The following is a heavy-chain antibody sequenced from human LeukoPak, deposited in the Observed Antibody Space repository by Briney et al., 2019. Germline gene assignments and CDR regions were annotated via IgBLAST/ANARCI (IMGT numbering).Heavy chain of an antibody. CDR3: ARTLYGDYPY. CDR1: AFIFSGHW. Sequence: GGSVRLSCAGSAFIFSGHWMKWVRKAPGKGLECVSVIYSGGSTYYADSVKRRFTISRDNSENTLYLQMNSLRAEDTAVYYCARTLYGDYPYWGQGTLVTVSS. V-gene: IGHV3-53*01. J-gene: IGHJ4*02. D-gene: IGHD4-17*01. CDR2: IYSGGST.